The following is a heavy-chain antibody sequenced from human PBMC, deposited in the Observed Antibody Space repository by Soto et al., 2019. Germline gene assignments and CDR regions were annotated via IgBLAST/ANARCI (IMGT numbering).Heavy chain of an antibody. CDR3: AREAPVREAAEYYFDY. V-gene: IGHV4-30-4*01. CDR2: IYYSGST. Sequence: SETLSLTCTVSGGSISSGDYYWSWIRQPPGKGLEWIGYIYYSGSTYYNPSLKSRVTISVDTSKNQFSLKLSSVTAADTAVYYCAREAPVREAAEYYFDYWGQGTLVTVSS. D-gene: IGHD6-13*01. J-gene: IGHJ4*02. CDR1: GGSISSGDYY.